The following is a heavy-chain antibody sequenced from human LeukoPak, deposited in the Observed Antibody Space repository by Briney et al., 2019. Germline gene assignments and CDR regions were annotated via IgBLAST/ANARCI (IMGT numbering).Heavy chain of an antibody. V-gene: IGHV3-23*01. CDR2: ISGSGGST. CDR1: GFTFSSYA. Sequence: GGPLRLSCAASGFTFSSYAMRWVRQAPGKGLEWVSAISGSGGSTYYADSVKGRFTISRDNSKNTLYLQMNSLRAEDTAVYYCAKPQPIYYYGSRSAFDIWGQGTMVTVSS. CDR3: AKPQPIYYYGSRSAFDI. J-gene: IGHJ3*02. D-gene: IGHD3-10*01.